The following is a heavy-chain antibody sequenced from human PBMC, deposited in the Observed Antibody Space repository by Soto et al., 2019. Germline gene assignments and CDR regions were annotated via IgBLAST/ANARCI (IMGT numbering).Heavy chain of an antibody. Sequence: ASVKLSCKASGYAITAYYIHWVRQAPGQGLEWMGWIDPRSGGAIYAQKFQDRVTMTRDTSISTVYMDLSGLRSDDTALYYCARDDYGLHPYWG. V-gene: IGHV1-2*02. CDR1: GYAITAYY. CDR2: IDPRSGGA. J-gene: IGHJ4*01. CDR3: ARDDYGLHPY. D-gene: IGHD3-10*01.